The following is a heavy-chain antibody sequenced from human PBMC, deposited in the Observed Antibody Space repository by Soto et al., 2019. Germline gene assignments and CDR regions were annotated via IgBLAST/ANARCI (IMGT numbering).Heavy chain of an antibody. Sequence: SVKVSCKASGGTFSSYAISWVRQAPGQGLEWMGGIIPIFGTANYAQKFQGRVTITADESTSTAYMELSSLRSEDTAVYHCARCGYYYGSGSPGWFDPWGQGTLVTV. D-gene: IGHD3-10*01. CDR3: ARCGYYYGSGSPGWFDP. J-gene: IGHJ5*02. V-gene: IGHV1-69*13. CDR2: IIPIFGTA. CDR1: GGTFSSYA.